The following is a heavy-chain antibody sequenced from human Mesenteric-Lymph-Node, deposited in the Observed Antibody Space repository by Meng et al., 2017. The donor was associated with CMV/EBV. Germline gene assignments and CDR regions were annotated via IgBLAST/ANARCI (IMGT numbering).Heavy chain of an antibody. J-gene: IGHJ5*02. Sequence: AGYTFTGYDIDRVRQATGQGLEWRGWVNPNSGNTGSAQNFQGRVTMTRNTSINTAYMELSGLRSDDTAIYYCARGRSNNYGSDRFDPWGQGTLVTVSS. CDR1: GYTFTGYD. D-gene: IGHD4-11*01. CDR3: ARGRSNNYGSDRFDP. V-gene: IGHV1-8*01. CDR2: VNPNSGNT.